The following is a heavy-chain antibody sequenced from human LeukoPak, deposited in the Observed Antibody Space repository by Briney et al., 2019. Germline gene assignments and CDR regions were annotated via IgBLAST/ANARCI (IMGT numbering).Heavy chain of an antibody. V-gene: IGHV3-7*01. CDR3: ARDPDQIVGANFDY. CDR2: IKQDGSGK. J-gene: IGHJ4*02. Sequence: GGSLRLSCAASGFTFSSYWMSWVRQAPGKGLEWVANIKQDGSGKYYVDSVKGRFTISRDNAKNSLYLQMNSLTAEDTAVYYCARDPDQIVGANFDYWGQGTLVTVSS. D-gene: IGHD1-26*01. CDR1: GFTFSSYW.